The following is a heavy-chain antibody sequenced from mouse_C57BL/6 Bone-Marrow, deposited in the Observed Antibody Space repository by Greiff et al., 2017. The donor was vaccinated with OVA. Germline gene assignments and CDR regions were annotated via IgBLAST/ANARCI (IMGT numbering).Heavy chain of an antibody. V-gene: IGHV1-52*01. CDR3: ARSGSYYDDCDV. Sequence: QVQLQQPGAELVRPGSSVKLSCKASGYTFTSYWMHWVKQRPIQGLEWIGNIDPSDSETHYNQKFKDKATLTVDKSSSTAYMQLSSLTSEDSAVYYCARSGSYYDDCDVGGTGTTVTVAA. J-gene: IGHJ1*03. CDR2: IDPSDSET. D-gene: IGHD1-1*01. CDR1: GYTFTSYW.